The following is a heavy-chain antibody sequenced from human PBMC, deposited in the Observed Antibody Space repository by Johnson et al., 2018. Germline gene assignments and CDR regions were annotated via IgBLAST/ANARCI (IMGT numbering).Heavy chain of an antibody. CDR2: IRNKANSYAT. Sequence: EVQLVESGGGLVQPGGSLTLSCAVSGFTFSDSAMHWVRQASGNGLEWVGRIRNKANSYATAYAASVRGRFTLARDYSKNTAYLQMKSLKTEDTAVYYCTRRIDVGLPSDFDYWGQGTLVTVSS. CDR3: TRRIDVGLPSDFDY. J-gene: IGHJ4*02. CDR1: GFTFSDSA. D-gene: IGHD2-15*01. V-gene: IGHV3-73*01.